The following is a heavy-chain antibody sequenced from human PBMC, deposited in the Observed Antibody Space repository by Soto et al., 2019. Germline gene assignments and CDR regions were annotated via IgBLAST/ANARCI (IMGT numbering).Heavy chain of an antibody. CDR2: IYYSGST. CDR3: ARVRDFWSGYYPTYYFDY. CDR1: GGSISSGGYY. V-gene: IGHV4-31*03. D-gene: IGHD3-3*01. J-gene: IGHJ4*02. Sequence: SETLSLTCSVSGGSISSGGYYWSWIRQHPGKGLEWIGYIYYSGSTYYNPSLKSRVTISVDTSKNQFSLKLSSVTAADTAVYYCARVRDFWSGYYPTYYFDYWGQGTLVTVSS.